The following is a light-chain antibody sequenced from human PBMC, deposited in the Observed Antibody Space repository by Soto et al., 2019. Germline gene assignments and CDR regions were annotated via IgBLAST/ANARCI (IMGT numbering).Light chain of an antibody. J-gene: IGKJ5*01. CDR2: DAS. Sequence: PGETVTLSCRASERIRNYVGCYQQKAGQAPMLLIYDASSAATGVLGRFSGSASEAFFTPTISSLEAEDVVVYCWLRSMYWLITFGQGTRLEIK. CDR3: LRSMYWLIT. V-gene: IGKV3-11*01. CDR1: ERIRNY.